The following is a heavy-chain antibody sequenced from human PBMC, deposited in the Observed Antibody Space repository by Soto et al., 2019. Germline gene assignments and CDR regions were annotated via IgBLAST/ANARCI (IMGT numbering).Heavy chain of an antibody. J-gene: IGHJ4*02. CDR2: IYYSGST. Sequence: SETLSLTCTVSGGSISSGGYYWSWIRQHPGKGLEWIGYIYYSGSTYYNPSLKSRVTISVDTSKNQFSLKLSSVTAADTAVYYCAREPHSSSWYRYYFDYWGQGTLVTVSP. CDR3: AREPHSSSWYRYYFDY. V-gene: IGHV4-31*03. CDR1: GGSISSGGYY. D-gene: IGHD6-13*01.